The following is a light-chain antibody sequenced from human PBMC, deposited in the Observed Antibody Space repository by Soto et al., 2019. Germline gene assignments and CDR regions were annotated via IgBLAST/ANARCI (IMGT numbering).Light chain of an antibody. CDR1: QSVTTR. CDR3: QHYGGSPIP. CDR2: GAS. V-gene: IGKV3-20*01. Sequence: EIVVTQSPGTLSLSPGERVTLSCRASQSVTTRLAWYQHKPGQAPTLLMSGASNRASGVPVRFSGSGSGTDFTLTITRLEPEDFTLYYCQHYGGSPIPFGLGTRPEVK. J-gene: IGKJ5*01.